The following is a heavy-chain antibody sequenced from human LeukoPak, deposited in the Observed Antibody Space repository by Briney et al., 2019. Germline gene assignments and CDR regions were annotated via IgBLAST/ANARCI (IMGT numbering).Heavy chain of an antibody. Sequence: SETLSLTCTVSGGSISSYYWSWIRQPPGKGLEWIGYIYNRGSTNYNPSLKSRVTISVDTSKNQFSLKLRSVTAADTAVYYCARDRPGIAVAGDAFDIWGQGTMVTVSS. J-gene: IGHJ3*02. CDR1: GGSISSYY. CDR3: ARDRPGIAVAGDAFDI. D-gene: IGHD6-19*01. CDR2: IYNRGST. V-gene: IGHV4-59*01.